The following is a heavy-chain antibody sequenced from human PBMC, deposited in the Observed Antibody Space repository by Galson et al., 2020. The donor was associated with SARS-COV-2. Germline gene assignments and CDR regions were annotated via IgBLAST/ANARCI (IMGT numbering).Heavy chain of an antibody. CDR2: ISAYNGNT. J-gene: IGHJ4*02. CDR1: GYTFTSYG. Sequence: GESLKISCKASGYTFTSYGISWVRQAPGQGLEWMGWISAYNGNTNYAQKLQGRVTMTTDTSTSTAYMELRSLRSDDTAVYYCARDQGRDYDFWSGYYMVGSEPPFDYWGQGTLVTVSS. CDR3: ARDQGRDYDFWSGYYMVGSEPPFDY. V-gene: IGHV1-18*01. D-gene: IGHD3-3*01.